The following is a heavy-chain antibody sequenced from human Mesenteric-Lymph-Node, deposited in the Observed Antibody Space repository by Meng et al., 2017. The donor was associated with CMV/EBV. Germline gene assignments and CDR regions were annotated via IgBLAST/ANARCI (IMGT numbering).Heavy chain of an antibody. D-gene: IGHD1-14*01. CDR3: ADVDNGKSN. CDR2: IGGRGDIT. V-gene: IGHV3-23*01. Sequence: GGSLRLSCADYGSRISKSRMNWVRQAPGKGLEWVSGIGGRGDITYYAGSVKGRFTISRDNSKNTLFLQMSSLSAEDTAVYYCADVDNGKSNWGQGTLVTVSS. J-gene: IGHJ4*02. CDR1: GSRISKSR.